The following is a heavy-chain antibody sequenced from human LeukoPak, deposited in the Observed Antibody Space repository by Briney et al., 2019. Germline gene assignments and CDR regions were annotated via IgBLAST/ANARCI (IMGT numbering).Heavy chain of an antibody. V-gene: IGHV3-53*01. Sequence: PGGSLRLSCAASGITVSGSYMTWVRQAPGKGLEWVSYIYSGGDTSYADSVKGRFTISRDNSKNTRYLQMNSLRAEDTAVYYCARAYNYVFDYWGQGTLVTVSS. CDR1: GITVSGSY. D-gene: IGHD3-10*02. CDR2: IYSGGDT. J-gene: IGHJ4*02. CDR3: ARAYNYVFDY.